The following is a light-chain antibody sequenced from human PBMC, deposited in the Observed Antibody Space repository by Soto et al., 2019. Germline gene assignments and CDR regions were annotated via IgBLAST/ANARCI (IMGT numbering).Light chain of an antibody. Sequence: QSALTQPRSVSGSPGQSVTISCTGTSSDVGGYNYVSWYQQHPDQAPKLMIYDVTKRPSGVPDRFSGSKSGNTASLSISGLQAEDEADYYCCSYGGGYTXXLFGGGT. CDR3: CSYGGGYTXXL. J-gene: IGLJ2*01. CDR2: DVT. CDR1: SSDVGGYNY. V-gene: IGLV2-11*01.